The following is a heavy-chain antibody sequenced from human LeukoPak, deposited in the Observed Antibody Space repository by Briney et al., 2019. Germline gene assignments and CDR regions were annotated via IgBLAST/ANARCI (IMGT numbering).Heavy chain of an antibody. CDR1: GFTFSSYS. CDR2: ISSSSSYI. J-gene: IGHJ4*02. CDR3: ARKGGEKNYFFDY. V-gene: IGHV3-21*04. D-gene: IGHD3-16*01. Sequence: GGSLRLSCAASGFTFSSYSMNWVRQAPGKGLEWVSSISSSSSYIYYADSVKGRFTISRDNAKNSLYLQMNSLRAEDTAVYYCARKGGEKNYFFDYWGQGTLVTVSS.